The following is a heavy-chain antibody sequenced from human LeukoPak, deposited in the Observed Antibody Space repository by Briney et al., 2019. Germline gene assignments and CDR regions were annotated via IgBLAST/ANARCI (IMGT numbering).Heavy chain of an antibody. V-gene: IGHV4-39*07. CDR3: ARGGDYYGSGSYKSWFDP. D-gene: IGHD3-10*01. Sequence: PSETLSLTCTVSGGSMTSSSYFWGWIRQTPGKGLEWIGSIYYKGNTYYNPSLKSRVTISLDTSRNLFSLKLNSVTAADTAVYYCARGGDYYGSGSYKSWFDPWGQGTLVTVSS. CDR2: IYYKGNT. CDR1: GGSMTSSSYF. J-gene: IGHJ5*02.